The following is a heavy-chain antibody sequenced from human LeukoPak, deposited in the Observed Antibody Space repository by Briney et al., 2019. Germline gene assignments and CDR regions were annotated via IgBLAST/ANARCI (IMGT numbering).Heavy chain of an antibody. D-gene: IGHD3-22*01. V-gene: IGHV4-34*01. CDR2: INHSGST. Sequence: PSETLSLTCTVSGGSIISSDHYWSWIRQPPGKGLEWIGEINHSGSTNYNPSLKSRVTISVDTSKNQFSLKLSSVTAADTAVYYCARGRIVPIWGQGTMVTVSS. CDR3: ARGRIVPI. J-gene: IGHJ3*02. CDR1: GGSIISSDHY.